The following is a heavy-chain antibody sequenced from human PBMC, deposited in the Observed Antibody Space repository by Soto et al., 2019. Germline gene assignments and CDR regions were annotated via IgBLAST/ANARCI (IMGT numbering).Heavy chain of an antibody. CDR3: ARDGSPIAAADMN. CDR2: ISSSSSYI. Sequence: PGGSLRLSCAASGFTFSSYSMNWVRQAPGKGLEWVSSISSSSSYIYYADSVKGRFTISRDNAKNSLYLQMNSLRAEDTAVYYCARDGSPIAAADMNRGQGTLVTVSS. D-gene: IGHD6-13*01. V-gene: IGHV3-21*01. J-gene: IGHJ4*02. CDR1: GFTFSSYS.